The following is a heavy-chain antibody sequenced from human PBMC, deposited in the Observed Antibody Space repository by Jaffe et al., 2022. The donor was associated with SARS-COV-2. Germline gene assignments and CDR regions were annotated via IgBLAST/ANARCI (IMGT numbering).Heavy chain of an antibody. Sequence: QVQLVESGGGVVQPGRSLRLSCAASGFTFSSYGMHWVRQAPGKGLEWVAVTSYDGSNKYYADSVKGRFTISRDNSKNTLYLQMNSLRAEDTAVYYCAKKAGIAGRPGRIDYWGQGTLVTVSS. CDR1: GFTFSSYG. V-gene: IGHV3-30*18. D-gene: IGHD6-6*01. CDR2: TSYDGSNK. CDR3: AKKAGIAGRPGRIDY. J-gene: IGHJ4*02.